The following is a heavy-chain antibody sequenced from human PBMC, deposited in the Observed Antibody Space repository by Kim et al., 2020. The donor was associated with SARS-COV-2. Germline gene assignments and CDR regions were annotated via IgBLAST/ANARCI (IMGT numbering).Heavy chain of an antibody. V-gene: IGHV3-23*01. D-gene: IGHD3-16*01. J-gene: IGHJ1*01. Sequence: YADSVKGRFTISRDNSKNTLYLQMNNLRAEDTAVYYCANDARLQDLPFRHWGQGTLVTVSS. CDR3: ANDARLQDLPFRH.